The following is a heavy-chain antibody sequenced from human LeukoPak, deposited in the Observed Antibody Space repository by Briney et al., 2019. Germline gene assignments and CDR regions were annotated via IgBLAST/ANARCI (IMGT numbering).Heavy chain of an antibody. CDR3: ARGSVATISGY. CDR2: ISPNSGGT. CDR1: GYTLMVYD. D-gene: IGHD5-12*01. V-gene: IGHV1-2*02. J-gene: IGHJ4*02. Sequence: ASVKVSCKASGYTLMVYDMHWVRQAPGQGLEWMGWISPNSGGTNYAQNFQGRVTMTRDTSISTAYMELSRLRSDDTAVYYCARGSVATISGYWGQGTLVTVSS.